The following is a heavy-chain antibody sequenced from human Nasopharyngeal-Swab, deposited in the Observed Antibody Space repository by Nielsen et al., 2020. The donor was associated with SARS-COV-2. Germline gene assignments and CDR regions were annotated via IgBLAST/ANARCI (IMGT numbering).Heavy chain of an antibody. D-gene: IGHD5-12*01. J-gene: IGHJ6*03. CDR2: MNPNSGNT. V-gene: IGHV1-8*01. CDR1: GYTFTSYD. CDR3: ARGFIVATTFHYYYYMDV. Sequence: ASVKVSCKASGYTFTSYDINWVRQATGQGLEWMGWMNPNSGNTGYAQKFQGRVTMTRNTSISTAYMELGSLRSEDTAVYYCARGFIVATTFHYYYYMDVWGKGTTVTVSS.